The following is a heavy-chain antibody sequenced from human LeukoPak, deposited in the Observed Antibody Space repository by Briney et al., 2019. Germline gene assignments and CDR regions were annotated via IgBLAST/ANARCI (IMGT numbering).Heavy chain of an antibody. J-gene: IGHJ3*02. CDR1: GYTFTGYY. D-gene: IGHD3-16*01. CDR2: INPNSGGT. V-gene: IGHV1-2*02. CDR3: ARVVWGDHDAFDI. Sequence: ASVKVSCTASGYTFTGYYMHWVRQAPGQGLEWMGWINPNSGGTNYAQKFQGRVTMTRDTSISTAYMELSRLRSDDTAVYYCARVVWGDHDAFDIWGQGAMVTVSS.